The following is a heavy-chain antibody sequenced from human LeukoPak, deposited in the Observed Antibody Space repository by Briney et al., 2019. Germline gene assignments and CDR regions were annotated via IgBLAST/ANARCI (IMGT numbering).Heavy chain of an antibody. CDR3: ARDRDSSGWSGGFDY. D-gene: IGHD6-19*01. CDR1: GFTFSSYW. Sequence: GGSLRLSCAASGFTFSSYWMHWVRQAPGKGLGWVARIITDGSSTRYADSGKGRFTISRDNAKNTLYLQMNSLRAEDTAVYYCARDRDSSGWSGGFDYWGQGTLVTVSS. J-gene: IGHJ4*02. CDR2: IITDGSST. V-gene: IGHV3-74*01.